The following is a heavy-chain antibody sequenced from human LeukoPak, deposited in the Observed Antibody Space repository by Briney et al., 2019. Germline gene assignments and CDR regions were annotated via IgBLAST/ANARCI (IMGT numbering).Heavy chain of an antibody. J-gene: IGHJ4*02. Sequence: ASVKVSCKASGYTFTSYDINLVRQATGQGLEWMGWMNPNSGNTGYAQKFQGRVTMTRNTSISTAYMELSSLRSEDTDVYYCARGREGGTTMIVVVYDYWGQGTLVTVSS. CDR3: ARGREGGTTMIVVVYDY. CDR2: MNPNSGNT. V-gene: IGHV1-8*01. CDR1: GYTFTSYD. D-gene: IGHD3-22*01.